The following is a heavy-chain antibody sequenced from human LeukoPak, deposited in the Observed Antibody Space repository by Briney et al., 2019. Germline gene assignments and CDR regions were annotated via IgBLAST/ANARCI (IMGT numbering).Heavy chain of an antibody. J-gene: IGHJ4*02. CDR2: IYASGST. Sequence: PSETLSLTCTVSGGSVSSDSWNWIRQAAGKGLEWIGRIYASGSTNYNPSLKSRVTMSIDTSKNQFSLQLTSVTAADTAVYYCARGTYFSDTYSFDYWGQGTLVTVSS. CDR3: ARGTYFSDTYSFDY. CDR1: GGSVSSDS. D-gene: IGHD3-22*01. V-gene: IGHV4-4*07.